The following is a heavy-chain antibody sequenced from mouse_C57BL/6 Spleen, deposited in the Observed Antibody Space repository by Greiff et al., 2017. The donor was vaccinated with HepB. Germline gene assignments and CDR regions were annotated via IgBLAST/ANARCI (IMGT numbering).Heavy chain of an antibody. Sequence: VQLQQPGAELVKPGASVKLSCKASGYTFTSYWMQWVKQRPGQGLEWIGEIDPSDSYTNYNQKFKGKATLTVDTSSSTAYMQLSSLTSEDSAVDYCARYYGSSFSYWYFDVWGTGTTVTVSS. CDR1: GYTFTSYW. J-gene: IGHJ1*03. CDR3: ARYYGSSFSYWYFDV. V-gene: IGHV1-50*01. D-gene: IGHD1-1*01. CDR2: IDPSDSYT.